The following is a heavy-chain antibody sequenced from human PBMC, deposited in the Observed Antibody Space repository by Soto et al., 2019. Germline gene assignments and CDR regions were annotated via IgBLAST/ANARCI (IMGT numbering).Heavy chain of an antibody. D-gene: IGHD2-2*02. Sequence: EVQLVESGGGLVQPGGSLRLSCAASGFIFSGYWMHWVRQAPGKGLVWVSRLHSDGSTTTYADSVKGRFTISRDNAKNTLYLQMNSLRAEDTAVYYCTRELPTTIRGGYYYSYGMDVWGQGTTVTVSS. CDR1: GFIFSGYW. V-gene: IGHV3-74*03. CDR3: TRELPTTIRGGYYYSYGMDV. CDR2: LHSDGSTT. J-gene: IGHJ6*02.